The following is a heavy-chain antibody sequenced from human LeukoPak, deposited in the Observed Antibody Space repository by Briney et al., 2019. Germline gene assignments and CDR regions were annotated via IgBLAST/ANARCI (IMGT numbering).Heavy chain of an antibody. Sequence: GASVKVSCKASGYTITSYDINWVRQATGQGLEWMGWMNPNSGNTGYAQKFQGRVTMTRNTSISTAYMEMSSLRSEDTAVYYCARGDYGDFNPPLQHWGQGTLVTVSS. CDR2: MNPNSGNT. CDR1: GYTITSYD. J-gene: IGHJ1*01. V-gene: IGHV1-8*01. D-gene: IGHD4-17*01. CDR3: ARGDYGDFNPPLQH.